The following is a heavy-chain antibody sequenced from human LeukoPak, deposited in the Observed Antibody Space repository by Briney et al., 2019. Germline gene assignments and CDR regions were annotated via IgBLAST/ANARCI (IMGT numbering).Heavy chain of an antibody. CDR2: IYTSGST. J-gene: IGHJ3*02. V-gene: IGHV4-4*07. CDR3: AGSGYSLDAFDI. Sequence: PSETLSLTCTVSGGSISSYYWSWLRQPAGKGLEWIGRIYTSGSTNYNPSLKSRVTISVDKSKNQFSLKLSSVTAADTAVYYCAGSGYSLDAFDIWGQGTMVTVSS. CDR1: GGSISSYY. D-gene: IGHD3-3*01.